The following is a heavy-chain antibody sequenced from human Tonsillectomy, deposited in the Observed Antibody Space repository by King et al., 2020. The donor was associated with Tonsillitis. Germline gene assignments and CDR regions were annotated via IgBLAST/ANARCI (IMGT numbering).Heavy chain of an antibody. CDR3: AIGGAGVNSSGWDLAY. CDR2: ISYDGSNK. D-gene: IGHD6-19*01. V-gene: IGHV3-30*03. CDR1: GFTFSSYG. J-gene: IGHJ4*02. Sequence: VQLVESGGGVVQPGRSLTLSCAASGFTFSSYGMHWVRQAPGKGLEWVAVISYDGSNKFYADSVKGRFTISRDNSKNTLYLQMNTLRAEDTAVYYCAIGGAGVNSSGWDLAYWGQGTLVIVSS.